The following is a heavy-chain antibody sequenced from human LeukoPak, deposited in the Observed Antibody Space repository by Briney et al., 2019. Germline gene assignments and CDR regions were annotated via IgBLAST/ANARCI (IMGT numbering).Heavy chain of an antibody. Sequence: PGGSLRLPCAASGFTFSSYDMSWVRQAPGKGLEWVSAISGGGGSTYYADSVKGRFTISRDNSKNTLYLQMNSLRAEDTAVYYCAKKGPVTADLYYYYYMDVWGKGTTVTVSS. V-gene: IGHV3-23*01. D-gene: IGHD2-21*02. CDR2: ISGGGGST. CDR3: AKKGPVTADLYYYYYMDV. CDR1: GFTFSSYD. J-gene: IGHJ6*03.